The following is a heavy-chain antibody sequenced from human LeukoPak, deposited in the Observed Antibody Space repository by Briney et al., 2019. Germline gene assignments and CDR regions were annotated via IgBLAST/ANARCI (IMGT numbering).Heavy chain of an antibody. J-gene: IGHJ4*02. CDR1: GFSLSSFW. Sequence: PGGSLRLSCVASGFSLSSFWMNWVRQAPGKGLGWVASIKKDGSEKHYVDSVKARLTISRDNAKNSLYLEMNSLRAEDTAVYYCARDRGLRYFDSFDYWGQGALVTVSS. CDR2: IKKDGSEK. CDR3: ARDRGLRYFDSFDY. V-gene: IGHV3-7*03. D-gene: IGHD3-9*01.